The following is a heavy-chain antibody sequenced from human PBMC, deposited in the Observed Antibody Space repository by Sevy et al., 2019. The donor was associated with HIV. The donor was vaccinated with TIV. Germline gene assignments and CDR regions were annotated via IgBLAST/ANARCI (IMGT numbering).Heavy chain of an antibody. V-gene: IGHV1-8*01. CDR2: MNPNSSNT. Sequence: ASVKVSCKASGYTFTSYDINWVRQATGQGLEWMGWMNPNSSNTGYAQKFQGRVTMTRNTSISTAYMELSSLRSEDTAVYYCARLYYYDSSCYYYYYYYGMDVWGQGTTVTVSS. CDR3: ARLYYYDSSCYYYYYYYGMDV. D-gene: IGHD3-22*01. J-gene: IGHJ6*02. CDR1: GYTFTSYD.